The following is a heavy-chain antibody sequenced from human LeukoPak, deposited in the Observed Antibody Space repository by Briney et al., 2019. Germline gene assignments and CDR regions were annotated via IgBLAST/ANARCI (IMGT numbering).Heavy chain of an antibody. CDR2: ITRSGAAK. CDR3: AKDHPSCGGRDCLLYDN. Sequence: QPGGSLRLSCAASGFTFSTFAMSWGRQAPGKGLEWVSTITRSGAAKYYAASVKGRFTIFRDNSKNTLYLQMDSLSAEDTALYYCAKDHPSCGGRDCLLYDNWGQGTLVTVSS. V-gene: IGHV3-23*01. D-gene: IGHD2-21*01. CDR1: GFTFSTFA. J-gene: IGHJ4*02.